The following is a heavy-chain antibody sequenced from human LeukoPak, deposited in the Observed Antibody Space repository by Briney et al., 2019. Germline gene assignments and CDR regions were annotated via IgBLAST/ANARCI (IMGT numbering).Heavy chain of an antibody. V-gene: IGHV3-21*04. D-gene: IGHD2-2*01. Sequence: GGSLRLSCAASGFTFSSYSMNWVRQAPGKGLEWVSSISNSSSYIYYADSVKGRFTISRDNSKNTLYLQMNSLRAEDTAVYYCARGRGRYCSSTSCPNLPYYYYMDVWGKGTTVTVSS. CDR3: ARGRGRYCSSTSCPNLPYYYYMDV. CDR1: GFTFSSYS. J-gene: IGHJ6*03. CDR2: ISNSSSYI.